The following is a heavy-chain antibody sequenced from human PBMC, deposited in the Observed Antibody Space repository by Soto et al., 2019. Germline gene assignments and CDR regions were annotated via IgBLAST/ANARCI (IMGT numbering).Heavy chain of an antibody. J-gene: IGHJ5*02. D-gene: IGHD3-10*01. CDR3: ARGLLWFGKPSGWFDP. Sequence: SETLSLACAVYGGSFSGYYWSWIRQPPGKGLEWIGEINHSGSTNYNPSLKSRVTISVDTSKNQFSLKLSSVTAADTAVYYCARGLLWFGKPSGWFDPWGQGTLVTVSS. CDR1: GGSFSGYY. V-gene: IGHV4-34*01. CDR2: INHSGST.